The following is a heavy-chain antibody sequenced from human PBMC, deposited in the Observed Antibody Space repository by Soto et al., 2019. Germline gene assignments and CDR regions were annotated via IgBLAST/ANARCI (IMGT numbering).Heavy chain of an antibody. J-gene: IGHJ5*02. Sequence: EVQILESGGGLVQPGGSLRLSCAASGFTFSDSAMNWVRQGPGKGLEWVSISSGSDGRTYYADSVKGRFTISRDNSRNTVYLDMNSLRAEDMAVYFCAKSINIHWQNWFDAWGQGTLVTVSS. D-gene: IGHD1-1*01. CDR2: SSGSDGRT. CDR3: AKSINIHWQNWFDA. V-gene: IGHV3-23*01. CDR1: GFTFSDSA.